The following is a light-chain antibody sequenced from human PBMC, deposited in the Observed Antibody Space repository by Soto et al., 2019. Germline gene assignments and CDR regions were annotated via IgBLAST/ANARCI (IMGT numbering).Light chain of an antibody. CDR3: SSFTATKTVV. Sequence: QSVLTQPASVSGSPGLSITISCTGTSSDVGGHNYVSWYQQHPGKAPKLMIYEVTNRPSGVSNRFSASKSGNTASLTISGLQAEDEADYYCSSFTATKTVVFGGGTKLTVL. CDR2: EVT. V-gene: IGLV2-14*01. CDR1: SSDVGGHNY. J-gene: IGLJ2*01.